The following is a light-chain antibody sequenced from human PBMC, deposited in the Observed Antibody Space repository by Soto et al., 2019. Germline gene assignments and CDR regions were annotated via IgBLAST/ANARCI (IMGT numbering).Light chain of an antibody. V-gene: IGKV3-20*01. CDR2: GAS. Sequence: EIVCTQSPGTLSLTPGERAALSCRASQGLSTSSLAWYQQKPGHGPRLLIYGASRRATGIPDRFSASESGTDFTLTISSLEPEDFAVYFCQQDDSTPWTFAQGSKVDIK. J-gene: IGKJ1*01. CDR1: QGLSTSS. CDR3: QQDDSTPWT.